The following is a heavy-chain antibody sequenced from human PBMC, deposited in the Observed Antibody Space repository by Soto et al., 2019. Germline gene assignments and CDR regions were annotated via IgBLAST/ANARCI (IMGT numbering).Heavy chain of an antibody. D-gene: IGHD6-19*01. Sequence: GGSLRLSCAASGFTFSSYWMHWVRQAPGKGLVWVSRINSDGSSTSYADSVKGRFTISRDNAKNTLYLQMNSLRAEDTAVYYCARADRQWLVLSNYFDYWGQGTLVTVSS. CDR2: INSDGSST. V-gene: IGHV3-74*01. J-gene: IGHJ4*02. CDR3: ARADRQWLVLSNYFDY. CDR1: GFTFSSYW.